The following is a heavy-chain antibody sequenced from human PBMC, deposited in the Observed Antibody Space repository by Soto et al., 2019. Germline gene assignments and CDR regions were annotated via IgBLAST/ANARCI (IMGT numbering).Heavy chain of an antibody. J-gene: IGHJ5*02. CDR1: GGSISNTSAA. V-gene: IGHV6-1*01. CDR3: ARGLQS. CDR2: TYYRSKWFS. D-gene: IGHD6-19*01. Sequence: SQTLSLTCAISGGSISNTSAAWNWIRQSPSRGLEWLGRTYYRSKWFSDYAESVKSRITISPDTSKNQISLQLNSLTPEDTAFYYCARGLQSWGQGTLVTVSS.